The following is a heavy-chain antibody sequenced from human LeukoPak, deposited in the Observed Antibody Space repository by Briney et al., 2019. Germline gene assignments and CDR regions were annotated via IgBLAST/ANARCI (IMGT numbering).Heavy chain of an antibody. CDR3: DSYGGPDAFDI. Sequence: GRSLRLSCAASGFTFSSYGMHWVRQAPGKGLEWVAVISYDGSNKYYADSVKGRFTISRDNSKNTLYLQMNSLRAEDTAVYYCDSYGGPDAFDIWGQGTMVTVSS. V-gene: IGHV3-30*03. CDR2: ISYDGSNK. J-gene: IGHJ3*02. CDR1: GFTFSSYG. D-gene: IGHD5-18*01.